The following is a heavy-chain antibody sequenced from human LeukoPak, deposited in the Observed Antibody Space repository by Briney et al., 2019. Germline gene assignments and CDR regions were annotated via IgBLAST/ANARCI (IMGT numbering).Heavy chain of an antibody. Sequence: ASVKVSCKASGYTFTDYYIHWVRQAPGQGLEWMGWINPNSGGTSYAQKFQDRVTLTRDTSIRTDYMELSRLTSDDTAVYYCARHPNLDYWGQGTLVFVSS. CDR2: INPNSGGT. V-gene: IGHV1-2*02. CDR1: GYTFTDYY. CDR3: ARHPNLDY. J-gene: IGHJ4*02.